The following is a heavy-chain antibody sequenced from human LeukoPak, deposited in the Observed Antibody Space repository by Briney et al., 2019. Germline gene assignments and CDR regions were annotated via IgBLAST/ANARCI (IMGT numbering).Heavy chain of an antibody. Sequence: ASVKVSCKASGYTFTGYYMHWVRQAPGQGPEWMGWINPNSGGTNYAQKFQGRVTMTRDTSISTAYMELSRLRSDDTAVYYCAREYSGSYSLDYWGQGTLVTVSS. CDR2: INPNSGGT. D-gene: IGHD1-26*01. CDR3: AREYSGSYSLDY. CDR1: GYTFTGYY. J-gene: IGHJ4*02. V-gene: IGHV1-2*02.